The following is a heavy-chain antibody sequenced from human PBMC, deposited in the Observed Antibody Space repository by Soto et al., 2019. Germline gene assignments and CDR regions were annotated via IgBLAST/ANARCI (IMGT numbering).Heavy chain of an antibody. CDR1: GFTFSSYW. CDR3: VRAPREDTGYEYYFDY. J-gene: IGHJ4*02. Sequence: EVQLVESGGGLVQPGGSLRLSCAGSGFTFSSYWMSWVRQAPDKGLEWVAKIKQDGSAKSYVDPVKGRFTISRDNARNSLSLQMDSLRAEVTAVYYCVRAPREDTGYEYYFDYWGQGTLVTVSS. V-gene: IGHV3-7*01. CDR2: IKQDGSAK. D-gene: IGHD5-12*01.